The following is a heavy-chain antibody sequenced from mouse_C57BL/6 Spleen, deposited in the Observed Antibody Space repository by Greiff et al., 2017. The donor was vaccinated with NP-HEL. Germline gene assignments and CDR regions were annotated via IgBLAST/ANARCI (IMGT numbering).Heavy chain of an antibody. CDR1: GFTFSSYA. V-gene: IGHV5-9-1*02. CDR3: TREAYYYGSSPWFAY. Sequence: EVKLMESGEGLVKPGGSLKLSCAASGFTFSSYAMSWVRQTPEKRLEWVAYISSGGDYIYYADTVKGRFTISRDNARNTLYLQMSSLKSEDTAMYYCTREAYYYGSSPWFAYWGQGTLVTVSA. CDR2: ISSGGDYI. D-gene: IGHD1-1*01. J-gene: IGHJ3*01.